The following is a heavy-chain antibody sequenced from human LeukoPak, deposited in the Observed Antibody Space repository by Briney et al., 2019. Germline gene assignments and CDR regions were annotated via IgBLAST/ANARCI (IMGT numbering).Heavy chain of an antibody. CDR2: ISSSSSYI. V-gene: IGHV3-21*01. Sequence: GGSLRLSCADSGFTFSSXSMNWVRQAPGKGLEWVSSISSSSSYIYYADSVKGRFTISRDNAKNSLYLQMNSLRAEDTAVYYCARDRVGATPYFDYWGQGTLVTVSS. CDR1: GFTFSSXS. CDR3: ARDRVGATPYFDY. D-gene: IGHD1-26*01. J-gene: IGHJ4*02.